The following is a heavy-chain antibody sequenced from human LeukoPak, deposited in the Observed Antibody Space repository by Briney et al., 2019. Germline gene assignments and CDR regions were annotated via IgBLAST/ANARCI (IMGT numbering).Heavy chain of an antibody. J-gene: IGHJ3*02. D-gene: IGHD3-22*01. Sequence: GGSLRLSCAASGFTFSRYSMNWVRRAPGKGLEWVSFISSSSSYIYYAESVKGRFTISRDNAKNSVYLQMNSLRAEDTAVYHCARVRDSSVYLLRPAFDIWGQGTMVTVSS. V-gene: IGHV3-21*01. CDR1: GFTFSRYS. CDR2: ISSSSSYI. CDR3: ARVRDSSVYLLRPAFDI.